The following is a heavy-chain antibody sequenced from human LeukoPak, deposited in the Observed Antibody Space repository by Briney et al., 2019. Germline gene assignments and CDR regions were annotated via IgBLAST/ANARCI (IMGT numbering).Heavy chain of an antibody. Sequence: PSQTLSLTCTVSGGSISSGSYYWSWIRQPAGKGLEWIERIYTSGSTNYNPSLKSRVTISVDTSKNQFSLKLSSVTAADTAVYYCARYGNTAMVTWGQGTLVTVSS. CDR1: GGSISSGSYY. D-gene: IGHD5-18*01. CDR3: ARYGNTAMVT. V-gene: IGHV4-61*02. CDR2: IYTSGST. J-gene: IGHJ5*02.